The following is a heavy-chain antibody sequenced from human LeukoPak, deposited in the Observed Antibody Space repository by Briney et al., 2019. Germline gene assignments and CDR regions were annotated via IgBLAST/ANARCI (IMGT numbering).Heavy chain of an antibody. Sequence: PGGSLRLSCAASGFTFSSYAMSWVRQAPGKGLEWVSTINGRGGSTYYADSVKGRFTISRDNSMNTLYLQMNSLRAEDTAVYYCAKDRGDSSGYYHGPAFDYWGQGTLVVTVSS. V-gene: IGHV3-23*01. CDR2: INGRGGST. CDR1: GFTFSSYA. CDR3: AKDRGDSSGYYHGPAFDY. J-gene: IGHJ4*02. D-gene: IGHD3-22*01.